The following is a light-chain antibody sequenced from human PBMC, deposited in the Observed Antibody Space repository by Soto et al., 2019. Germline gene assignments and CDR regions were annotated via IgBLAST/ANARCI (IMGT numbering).Light chain of an antibody. V-gene: IGLV6-57*04. Sequence: NFMLTQPHSVSESPGKTVTISCTRSSGSIASNYVQWCQQRPGSAPTPVIYEDSQRPSGVPDRFSGSIDSSSNSASLTISRLQTEDEADYYCQSFDINNVVFGGGTQLTVL. CDR2: EDS. J-gene: IGLJ2*01. CDR1: SGSIASNY. CDR3: QSFDINNVV.